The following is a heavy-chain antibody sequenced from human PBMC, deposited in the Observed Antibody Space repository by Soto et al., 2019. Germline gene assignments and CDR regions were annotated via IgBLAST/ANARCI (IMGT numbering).Heavy chain of an antibody. D-gene: IGHD6-13*01. CDR3: ARNPGIAAAGTLDY. J-gene: IGHJ4*02. Sequence: GASVKVSCKASGYTFTSYGISWVRQAPGQGLEWMGWISAYNGNTNYAQKPQGRVTMTTDTSTSTAYMELRSLRSDDTAVYYCARNPGIAAAGTLDYWGQGTPVTVSS. V-gene: IGHV1-18*01. CDR1: GYTFTSYG. CDR2: ISAYNGNT.